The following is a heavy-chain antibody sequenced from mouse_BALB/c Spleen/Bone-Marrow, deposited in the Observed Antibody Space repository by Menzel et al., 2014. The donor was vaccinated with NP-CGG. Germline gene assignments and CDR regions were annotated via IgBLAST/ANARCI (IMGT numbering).Heavy chain of an antibody. J-gene: IGHJ2*01. V-gene: IGHV1S81*02. CDR3: ARGTFDY. CDR1: GYTFTSYW. Sequence: QVQLQQSGAELVKPGASVKLSCKASGYTFTSYWMHWVKQRPGQGLEWIGEINPSNGRTNYNEKFKSKATLTVDKSSSTAYTQLSSLTSEDSAVYYCARGTFDYWGQGTTLTVSS. CDR2: INPSNGRT.